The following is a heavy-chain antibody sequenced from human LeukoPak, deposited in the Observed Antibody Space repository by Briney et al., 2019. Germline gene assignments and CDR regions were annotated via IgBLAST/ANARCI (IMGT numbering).Heavy chain of an antibody. Sequence: GESLKISFAASGXPVSTNHMNWVRQAPGKGLEWVQVIYSGGTTYYANSVKGRFTISRDNSKNTLYLQMNSLRVDDTAVYYCMKMTSNWGQGTLVTVSS. CDR1: GXPVSTNH. CDR3: MKMTSN. J-gene: IGHJ4*02. CDR2: IYSGGTT. D-gene: IGHD2-21*02. V-gene: IGHV3-53*01.